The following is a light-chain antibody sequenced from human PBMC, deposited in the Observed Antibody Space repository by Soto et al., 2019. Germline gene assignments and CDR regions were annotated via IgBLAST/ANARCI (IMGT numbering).Light chain of an antibody. CDR3: SSYAGTV. J-gene: IGLJ2*01. V-gene: IGLV2-8*01. Sequence: QSVLTQPPSASGSPGQSVTISCTGTSSDVGGYNYVSWYQQHPGKAPKLMIYEVSKRPSGVPDRFSGSKSGNTASLTVSGLQAEDEADYYCSSYAGTVFGGGTKLTV. CDR1: SSDVGGYNY. CDR2: EVS.